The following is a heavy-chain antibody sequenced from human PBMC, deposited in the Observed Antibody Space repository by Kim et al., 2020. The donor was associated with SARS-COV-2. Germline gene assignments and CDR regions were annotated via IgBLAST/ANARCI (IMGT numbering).Heavy chain of an antibody. J-gene: IGHJ4*02. CDR3: ARVPRNYYDSSGYSVFDY. CDR2: INPSGGST. D-gene: IGHD3-22*01. Sequence: ASVKVSCKASGYTFTSYYMHWVRQAPGQGLEWMGIINPSGGSTSYAQKFQGRVTMTRDTSTSTVYMELSSLRSEDTAVYYCARVPRNYYDSSGYSVFDYWGQGTLVTVSS. V-gene: IGHV1-46*01. CDR1: GYTFTSYY.